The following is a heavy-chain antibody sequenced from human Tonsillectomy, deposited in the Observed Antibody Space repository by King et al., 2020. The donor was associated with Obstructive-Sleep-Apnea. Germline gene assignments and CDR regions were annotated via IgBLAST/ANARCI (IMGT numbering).Heavy chain of an antibody. V-gene: IGHV4-59*01. J-gene: IGHJ4*02. CDR1: GGSISSYY. CDR3: AREGYSGSYDY. Sequence: VQLQESGPGLVKPSETLSLTCTVSGGSISSYYWSWIRQPPGKGLEWIGYIYYSGSTTYNPSLKSRVTISVDTAKNQFSLKLSSVTAADTAVYYCAREGYSGSYDYWGQGTLVTVSS. CDR2: IYYSGST. D-gene: IGHD1-26*01.